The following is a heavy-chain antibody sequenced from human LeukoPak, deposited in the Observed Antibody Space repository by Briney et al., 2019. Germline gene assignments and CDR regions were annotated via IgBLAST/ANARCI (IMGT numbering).Heavy chain of an antibody. CDR2: IYYSGST. J-gene: IGHJ4*02. CDR3: AKLWGDYIWGSYRDDY. Sequence: TSETLSLTCTVSGGSISSSSYYWGWLRQPPGKGLEWIGSIYYSGSTYYNPSLKSRVTISVDTSKNQFSLKLSSVTAADTAVYYCAKLWGDYIWGSYRDDYWGQGTLVTVSS. V-gene: IGHV4-39*01. CDR1: GGSISSSSYY. D-gene: IGHD3-16*02.